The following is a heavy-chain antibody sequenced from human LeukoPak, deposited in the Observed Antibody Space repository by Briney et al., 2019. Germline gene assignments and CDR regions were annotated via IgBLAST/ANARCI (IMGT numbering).Heavy chain of an antibody. CDR3: ARDWCSATSCYGGNYFDP. J-gene: IGHJ5*02. CDR1: GGTFSSYA. Sequence: GASVKVSCKASGGTFSSYAISWVRQAPGQGLEWMGWISVYNGNTHYAQNLQGRVTMTTDTSTSTAYMELRSLRTDDTAVYYCARDWCSATSCYGGNYFDPWGQGTPVTVSS. CDR2: ISVYNGNT. V-gene: IGHV1-18*01. D-gene: IGHD2-2*01.